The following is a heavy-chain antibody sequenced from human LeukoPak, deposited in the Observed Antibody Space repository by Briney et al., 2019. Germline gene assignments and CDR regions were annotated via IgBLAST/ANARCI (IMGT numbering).Heavy chain of an antibody. CDR2: ISDSGGST. D-gene: IGHD3-10*01. J-gene: IGHJ4*02. CDR3: AKADRADVPSKVDY. Sequence: GGSLRLSCAASGFTFSSYSMNWVRQAPGKGLEWVSTISDSGGSTYYADSVKGRFTISRDNSKNTVYLQMNSLRAEDTALYYCAKADRADVPSKVDYWGQGTLVTVSS. CDR1: GFTFSSYS. V-gene: IGHV3-23*01.